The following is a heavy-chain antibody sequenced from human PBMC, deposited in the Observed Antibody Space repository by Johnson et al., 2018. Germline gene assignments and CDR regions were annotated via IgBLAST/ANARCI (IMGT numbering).Heavy chain of an antibody. Sequence: EVQLVQSGGGLVKPGWSLRLSCAASGFTFSSYSMNWVRQAPGKGLEWVASISSSSSYIYYADSVKGRFTMSRDNAKNPLYLQMNRLRAEDTPGDYCAKDRCGGDCNALDIWVQGTMVTVSS. CDR3: AKDRCGGDCNALDI. J-gene: IGHJ3*02. CDR1: GFTFSSYS. D-gene: IGHD2-21*02. V-gene: IGHV3-21*01. CDR2: ISSSSSYI.